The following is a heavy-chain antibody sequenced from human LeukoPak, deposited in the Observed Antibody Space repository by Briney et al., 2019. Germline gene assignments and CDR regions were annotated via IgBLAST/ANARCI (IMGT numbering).Heavy chain of an antibody. CDR2: ISAYNGNT. D-gene: IGHD3-22*01. CDR1: GYTFTSYG. Sequence: ASVKVSCKASGYTFTSYGISWVRQAPGQGLEWMGWISAYNGNTNYAQKLQGRVTMTTDTSTSTAYMELRSLRSDDTAVYYCARAGLTYYYDSSGCSGRYYYMDVWGKGTTVTVSS. J-gene: IGHJ6*03. CDR3: ARAGLTYYYDSSGCSGRYYYMDV. V-gene: IGHV1-18*01.